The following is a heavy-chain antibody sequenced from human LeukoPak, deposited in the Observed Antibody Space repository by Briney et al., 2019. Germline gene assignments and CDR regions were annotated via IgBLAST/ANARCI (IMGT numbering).Heavy chain of an antibody. D-gene: IGHD6-19*01. Sequence: PSETLSLTCTVSGGSISSSSYFWGWIRQPPGKGLEWIGYVYDSGSTYYNPSLKSRVTISVDTSKNQFSLKLSSVTAADTAVFYCARLPPTESSGWGRLFDYWGQGTLVIVCS. CDR2: VYDSGST. V-gene: IGHV4-39*01. CDR1: GGSISSSSYF. CDR3: ARLPPTESSGWGRLFDY. J-gene: IGHJ4*02.